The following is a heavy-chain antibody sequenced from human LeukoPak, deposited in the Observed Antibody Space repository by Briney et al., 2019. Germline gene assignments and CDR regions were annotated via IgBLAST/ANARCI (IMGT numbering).Heavy chain of an antibody. CDR1: GYRFTSYW. CDR3: ARRKKASGSYRYSNWFDP. D-gene: IGHD1-26*01. Sequence: GESLKISCKGSGYRFTSYWIGWVRQMPGKGLEWMGIIYPGDSDTRYSPSFQGQVTISADKSISTAYLQWSSLKASDTAMYYCARRKKASGSYRYSNWFDPWGQGTLVTVSS. J-gene: IGHJ5*02. CDR2: IYPGDSDT. V-gene: IGHV5-51*01.